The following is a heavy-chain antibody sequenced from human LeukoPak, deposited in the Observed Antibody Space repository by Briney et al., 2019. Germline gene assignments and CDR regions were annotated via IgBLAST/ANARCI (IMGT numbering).Heavy chain of an antibody. J-gene: IGHJ4*02. D-gene: IGHD5-12*01. CDR2: IYPGDSDT. CDR3: TRQNSGYSGSLYY. V-gene: IGHV5-51*01. Sequence: GESLKISCKGSGYSFTNYWIAWVRQMPGKGLEWMGIIYPGDSDTKYSPSFQGQVTISADKSISTAYLQWSSLRASDTAMYYCTRQNSGYSGSLYYWGQGTLVTVSS. CDR1: GYSFTNYW.